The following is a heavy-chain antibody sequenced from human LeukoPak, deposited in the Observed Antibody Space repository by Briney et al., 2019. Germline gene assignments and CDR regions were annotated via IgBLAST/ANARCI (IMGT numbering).Heavy chain of an antibody. J-gene: IGHJ3*01. CDR2: FDPEDGET. CDR1: GYTFTKLS. Sequence: GASVKVSCKVSGYTFTKLSMHWVRLAPGKGLEWMGGFDPEDGETIYAQKFQGRVTMTNDTSTDTAYMELSSLRSEDTAVYYCTTGLLWFGELLEDAFDVWGQGTRVTVSS. CDR3: TTGLLWFGELLEDAFDV. D-gene: IGHD3-10*01. V-gene: IGHV1-24*01.